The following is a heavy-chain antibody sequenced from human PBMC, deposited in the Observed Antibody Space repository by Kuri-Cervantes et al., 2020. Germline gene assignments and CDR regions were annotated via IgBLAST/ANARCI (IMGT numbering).Heavy chain of an antibody. CDR3: AKKTAPSGDISPFDY. J-gene: IGHJ4*02. CDR2: ISSSSSTI. Sequence: GESLKISCAASGFTFSSYSMNWVRQAPGKGLEWVSYISSSSSTIYYADSVEGRFTISRDNAKNSLYLQMNSLRAEDTAVYYCAKKTAPSGDISPFDYWGQGTLVTVSS. D-gene: IGHD4-17*01. CDR1: GFTFSSYS. V-gene: IGHV3-48*01.